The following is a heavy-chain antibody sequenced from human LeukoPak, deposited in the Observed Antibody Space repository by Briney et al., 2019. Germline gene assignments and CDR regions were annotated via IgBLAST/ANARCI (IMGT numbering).Heavy chain of an antibody. V-gene: IGHV1-2*02. Sequence: ASVKASCKASGYTFTGYYMHWVRRAPGQGLEWMGWINPNSGGTNYAQKFQGRVTMTRDTSISTAYMELSRLRSDDTAVYYCARDRLDIVVVPAAMAYYYYYGMDVWGQGTTVTVSS. CDR2: INPNSGGT. CDR1: GYTFTGYY. J-gene: IGHJ6*02. CDR3: ARDRLDIVVVPAAMAYYYYYGMDV. D-gene: IGHD2-2*01.